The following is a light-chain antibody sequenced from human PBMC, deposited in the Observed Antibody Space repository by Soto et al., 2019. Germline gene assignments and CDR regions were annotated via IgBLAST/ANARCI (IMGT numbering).Light chain of an antibody. J-gene: IGKJ5*01. CDR3: QQANSFPLS. Sequence: DIQMTQSPLPVSASVGDRVIITSRASQDIGYWLAWYQQIPGKAPKLLIYAALSLQSGVSSRFSGSGSGTNFTLTINSLQPEDVAFYYCQQANSFPLSFGQGTRLEIK. V-gene: IGKV1-12*01. CDR1: QDIGYW. CDR2: AAL.